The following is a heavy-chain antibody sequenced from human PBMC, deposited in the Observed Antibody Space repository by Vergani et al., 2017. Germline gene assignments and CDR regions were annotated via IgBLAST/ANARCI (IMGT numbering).Heavy chain of an antibody. D-gene: IGHD3-3*01. Sequence: QVQLVQSGAEVKKPGSSVKVSCKASGGTFSSYAISWVRQAPGQGLEWMGGIIPIFGTANYAQKFQGRVTITADESTRTAYMELSSLRSEDTAVYYCASGGNEGVFGVGKNDYWGQGTLVTVSS. CDR3: ASGGNEGVFGVGKNDY. CDR1: GGTFSSYA. CDR2: IIPIFGTA. V-gene: IGHV1-69*12. J-gene: IGHJ4*02.